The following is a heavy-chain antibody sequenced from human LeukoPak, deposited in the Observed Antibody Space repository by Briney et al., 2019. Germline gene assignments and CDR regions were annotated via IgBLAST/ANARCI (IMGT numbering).Heavy chain of an antibody. V-gene: IGHV3-30*12. CDR3: ARVSGDGYSSWDY. CDR2: IYYDGSNQ. CDR1: GFTLSYFG. D-gene: IGHD5-24*01. Sequence: PGGSLRLSCAVSGFTLSYFGMHWARQVPGKGLEWVAFIYYDGSNQFYADSVRGRFTISRDTSKNPLFLQMNSLRVDDAAVYYCARVSGDGYSSWDYWGPGTLVTVSS. J-gene: IGHJ4*02.